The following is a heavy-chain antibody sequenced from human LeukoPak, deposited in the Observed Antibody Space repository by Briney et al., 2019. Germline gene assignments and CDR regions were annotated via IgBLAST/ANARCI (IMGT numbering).Heavy chain of an antibody. CDR3: ARDPYSGNYGDYYYYYMDV. Sequence: GGSLRLTCAASGFTFTSYNMNWVSQAPGKGLEWVSSITSSSSYIYYADSVKGRFTISRDNAKSSLYLQMNSVRDEDTAVYYCARDPYSGNYGDYYYYYMDVWGKGTTVTISS. D-gene: IGHD1-26*01. V-gene: IGHV3-21*01. J-gene: IGHJ6*03. CDR1: GFTFTSYN. CDR2: ITSSSSYI.